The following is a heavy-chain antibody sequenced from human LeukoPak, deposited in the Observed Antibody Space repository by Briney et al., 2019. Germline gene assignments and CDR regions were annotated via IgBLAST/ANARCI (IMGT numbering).Heavy chain of an antibody. J-gene: IGHJ3*02. CDR2: ISSSSSYI. CDR3: ARDRVWGSTSCYCAFDI. Sequence: PGGSLRLSCAASGFTFSSYSMNWVRQAPGKGLEWVSSISSSSSYIYYADSVKGRFTISRDNAKNSLYLQMNSLRAEDTAVYYCARDRVWGSTSCYCAFDIWGQGTMVTVSS. CDR1: GFTFSSYS. V-gene: IGHV3-21*01. D-gene: IGHD2-2*01.